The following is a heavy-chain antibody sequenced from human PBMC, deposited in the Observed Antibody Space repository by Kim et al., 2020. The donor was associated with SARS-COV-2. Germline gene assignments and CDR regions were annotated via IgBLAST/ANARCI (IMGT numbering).Heavy chain of an antibody. V-gene: IGHV3-9*01. D-gene: IGHD6-6*01. Sequence: GGSLRLSCAASGFTFDDYAMHWVRQAPGKGLEWVSGISWNSGSIGYADSVKGRFTISRDNAKNSLYLQMNSLRAEDTALYYCAKDRSSSLWGNWFDPWGQGTLVTVSS. CDR1: GFTFDDYA. J-gene: IGHJ5*02. CDR2: ISWNSGSI. CDR3: AKDRSSSLWGNWFDP.